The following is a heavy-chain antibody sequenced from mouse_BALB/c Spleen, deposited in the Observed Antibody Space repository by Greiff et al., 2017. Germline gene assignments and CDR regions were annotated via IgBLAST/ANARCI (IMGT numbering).Heavy chain of an antibody. D-gene: IGHD1-1*02. CDR1: GFTFSDYY. Sequence: EVKLVESGGGLVKPGGSLKLSCAASGFTFSDYYMYWVRQTPEKRLEWVATISDGGSYTYYPDSVKGRFTISRDNAKNNLYLQMSSLKSEDTAMYYCAREGWLDYWGQGTTLTVSS. J-gene: IGHJ2*01. V-gene: IGHV5-4*02. CDR2: ISDGGSYT. CDR3: AREGWLDY.